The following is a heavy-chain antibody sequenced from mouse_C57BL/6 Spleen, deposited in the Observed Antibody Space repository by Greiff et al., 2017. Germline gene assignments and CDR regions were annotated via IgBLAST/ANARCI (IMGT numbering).Heavy chain of an antibody. J-gene: IGHJ1*03. D-gene: IGHD2-4*01. CDR1: GYSITSDY. CDR3: ARSPIYYDYDRYFDV. V-gene: IGHV3-8*01. CDR2: ISYSGST. Sequence: EVKLEESGPGLAKPSQTLSLTCSVTGYSITSDYWNWIRKFPGNKLEYMGYISYSGSTYYNPSLKSRISITRDTSKNQYYLQLNSVTTEDTATYYCARSPIYYDYDRYFDVWGTGTTVTVSS.